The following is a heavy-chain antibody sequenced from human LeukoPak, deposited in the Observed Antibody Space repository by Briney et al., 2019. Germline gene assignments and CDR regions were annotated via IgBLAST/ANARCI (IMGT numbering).Heavy chain of an antibody. Sequence: GGSLRLSCEASGFSFSNYFMSWIRQAPGKGLEWVSYITNSGRSTNHADAVKGRFTIPRDNAKKSVYLDMTDLRVEDTAVYYCAREASGNYHVFDSWGQGTLVTVSS. CDR2: ITNSGRST. D-gene: IGHD1-26*01. CDR3: AREASGNYHVFDS. CDR1: GFSFSNYF. V-gene: IGHV3-11*04. J-gene: IGHJ4*02.